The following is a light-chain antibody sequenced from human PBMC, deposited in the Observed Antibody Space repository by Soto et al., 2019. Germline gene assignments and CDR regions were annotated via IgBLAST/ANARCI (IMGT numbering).Light chain of an antibody. J-gene: IGKJ5*01. Sequence: EIVLTQSPATLSLSPGERAALSCRATRRVSSYLAWYQQKHGQAPRLIMYDAASRPTDIAARFSGSGAGTDFILTISSLEPEDFALYYCQQRSNWPITFGQGTRLEIK. V-gene: IGKV3-11*01. CDR2: DAA. CDR3: QQRSNWPIT. CDR1: RRVSSY.